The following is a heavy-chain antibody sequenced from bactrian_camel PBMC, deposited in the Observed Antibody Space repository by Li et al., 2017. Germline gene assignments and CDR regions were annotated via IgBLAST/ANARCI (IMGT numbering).Heavy chain of an antibody. CDR2: IDPAGSI. D-gene: IGHD4*01. V-gene: IGHV3S9*01. J-gene: IGHJ6*01. CDR3: VRDYKSGDYRDDFGY. Sequence: HVQLVESGGGSVQAGGSLRLSCTAPGFTSKRCAMDWHRQATGKQREWVARIDPAGSINYMPTLKGRFTLSKDEAKDTVYLHMTSLKPEDPGVYYCVRDYKSGDYRDDFGYWGQGTQVTVS. CDR1: GFTSKRCA.